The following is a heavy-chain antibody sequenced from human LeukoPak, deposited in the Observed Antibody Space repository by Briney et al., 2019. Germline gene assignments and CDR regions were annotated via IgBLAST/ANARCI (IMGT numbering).Heavy chain of an antibody. CDR3: AKDISMYYDSSGYLDAFDI. J-gene: IGHJ3*02. D-gene: IGHD3-22*01. V-gene: IGHV3-7*03. CDR1: GFTFSGNW. CDR2: IKHDGSEE. Sequence: GGSLRLSCAASGFTFSGNWMTWVRQAPEKGLEWVAYIKHDGSEENYPDSVKGRFTISRDNAKNSLYLQMNSLRAEDTALYYCAKDISMYYDSSGYLDAFDIWGQGTMVTVSS.